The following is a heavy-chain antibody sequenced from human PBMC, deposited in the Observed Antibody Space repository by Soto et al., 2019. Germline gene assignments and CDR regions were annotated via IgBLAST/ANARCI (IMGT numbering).Heavy chain of an antibody. Sequence: QVQLQQWGAGLLKPSETLSLTCAVYGGSFCGYYWSWIRQPRGKGLEWIGEINHSGSTNYNPSLKSRVTISVDTSKNQFSLKLSSVTAADTAVYYCARGRTVTPFDYWGQGTLVTVSS. V-gene: IGHV4-34*01. CDR3: ARGRTVTPFDY. J-gene: IGHJ4*02. CDR2: INHSGST. D-gene: IGHD4-17*01. CDR1: GGSFCGYY.